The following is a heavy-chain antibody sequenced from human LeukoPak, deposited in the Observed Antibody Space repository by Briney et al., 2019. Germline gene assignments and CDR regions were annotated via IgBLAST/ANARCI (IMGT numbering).Heavy chain of an antibody. V-gene: IGHV3-23*01. CDR2: ISAGGGTT. CDR1: GFTFSSYA. Sequence: GGSLRLSCAASGFTFSSYAMSWVRQAPGKGLEWVSTISAGGGTTYYADSVKGRFTISRDSSKITLYLQMNSLGAEDTAVYYCAKVRASSGYFDYWGQGTLVTVSS. CDR3: AKVRASSGYFDY. D-gene: IGHD3-22*01. J-gene: IGHJ4*02.